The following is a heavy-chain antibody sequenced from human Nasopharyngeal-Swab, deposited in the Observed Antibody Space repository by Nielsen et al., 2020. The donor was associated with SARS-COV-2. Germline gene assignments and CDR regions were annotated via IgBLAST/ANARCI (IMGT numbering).Heavy chain of an antibody. Sequence: WIRQPPWKALEWLAHIFSNDEKSYSTSLKGRLTISNDTSKSQVVLTMTNMDPVDTATYYCARMNGQRHYYYYYGMDVWGQGTTVTVSS. V-gene: IGHV2-26*01. D-gene: IGHD2-8*01. CDR2: IFSNDEK. J-gene: IGHJ6*02. CDR3: ARMNGQRHYYYYYGMDV.